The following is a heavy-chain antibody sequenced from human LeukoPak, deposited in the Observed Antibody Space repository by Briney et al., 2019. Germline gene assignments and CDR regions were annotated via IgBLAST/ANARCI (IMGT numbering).Heavy chain of an antibody. V-gene: IGHV5-51*01. CDR1: GYSFTSYW. Sequence: GESLEISRKGSGYSFTSYWLGRVRQIPGKGLGLMGIIYPGDSDTRYSPSFQGQVTITADKSIRAAYLQWSSLKASDTAMYYCARTYCVILTGYSPDAFDIWGQGTMVTVSS. CDR3: ARTYCVILTGYSPDAFDI. CDR2: IYPGDSDT. J-gene: IGHJ3*02. D-gene: IGHD3-9*01.